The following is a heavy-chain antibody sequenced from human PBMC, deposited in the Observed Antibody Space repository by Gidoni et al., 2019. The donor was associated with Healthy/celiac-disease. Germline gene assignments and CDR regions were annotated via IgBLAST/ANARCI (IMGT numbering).Heavy chain of an antibody. D-gene: IGHD3-10*01. Sequence: SSYGMHWVRQAPGKGLEWVAVIWYDGSNKYYADSVKGRFTISRDNSKNTLYLQMNSLRAEDTAVYYCARAGGGWFGDADYGMDVWGQGTTVTVSS. CDR3: ARAGGGWFGDADYGMDV. V-gene: IGHV3-33*01. J-gene: IGHJ6*02. CDR2: IWYDGSNK. CDR1: SSYG.